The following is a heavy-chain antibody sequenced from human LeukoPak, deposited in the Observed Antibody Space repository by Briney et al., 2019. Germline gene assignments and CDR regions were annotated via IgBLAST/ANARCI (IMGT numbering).Heavy chain of an antibody. V-gene: IGHV3-30*04. CDR3: AKEGGANYYYYYMDV. CDR1: GFTFSRNA. J-gene: IGHJ6*03. CDR2: ISYDGSTT. D-gene: IGHD3-16*01. Sequence: PGGSLRLSCAASGFTFSRNAMHWVRQAPGKGLEWVAVISYDGSTTYYSDSVKGRFTISRDNSKNTLYLQMNSLRAEDTAVYYCAKEGGANYYYYYMDVWGKGTTVTISS.